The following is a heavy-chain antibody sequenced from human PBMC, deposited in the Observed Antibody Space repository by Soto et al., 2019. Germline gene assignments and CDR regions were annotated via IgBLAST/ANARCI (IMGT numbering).Heavy chain of an antibody. D-gene: IGHD6-6*01. Sequence: GGSLRLSCTASGFTFGYYAMIWFRQAPGKGLEWVGFIRSKAYGGTTEYAASVKGRFTISRDDSKSIAYLQMNSLKTEDTAVYYCTYRPYSSSSAWGQGTLVTVSS. J-gene: IGHJ5*02. CDR2: IRSKAYGGTT. V-gene: IGHV3-49*03. CDR3: TYRPYSSSSA. CDR1: GFTFGYYA.